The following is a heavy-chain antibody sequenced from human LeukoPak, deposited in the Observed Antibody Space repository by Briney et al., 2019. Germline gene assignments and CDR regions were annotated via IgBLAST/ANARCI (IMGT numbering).Heavy chain of an antibody. Sequence: GGSLRLSCAASGFTFSSYGMHWVRQAPGKGLEWVAFIRRDGDVIYYADSVKGRFTTSRDNSGNMVYLQLNSLRPEDTAIYYCAKDFIRILALIPWDYWGQGTLVTVSP. V-gene: IGHV3-30*02. J-gene: IGHJ4*02. CDR2: IRRDGDVI. D-gene: IGHD2-21*01. CDR1: GFTFSSYG. CDR3: AKDFIRILALIPWDY.